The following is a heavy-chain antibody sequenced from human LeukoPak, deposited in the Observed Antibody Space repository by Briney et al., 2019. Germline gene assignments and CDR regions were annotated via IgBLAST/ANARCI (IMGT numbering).Heavy chain of an antibody. J-gene: IGHJ4*02. CDR2: INHSGST. Sequence: SETLSLTCAVYGGSFSGYYWSWIRQPPGKGLEWIGEINHSGSTNYNPSLKSRVTISVDTSKNQFSLKLSSVTAADTAAYYCARVRVQFDYWGQGTLVTVSS. CDR1: GGSFSGYY. V-gene: IGHV4-34*01. CDR3: ARVRVQFDY.